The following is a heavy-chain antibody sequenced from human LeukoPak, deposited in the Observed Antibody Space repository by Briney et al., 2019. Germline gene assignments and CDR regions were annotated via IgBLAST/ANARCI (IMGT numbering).Heavy chain of an antibody. CDR1: GYTFTGYY. CDR2: INPNSGGT. J-gene: IGHJ5*02. Sequence: ASVKVSCKASGYTFTGYYMHWVRQAPGQGLEWMGWINPNSGGTNYAQKFQGRVTITTDESTSTAYMELSSLRSEDTAVYYCARDRAAAGLNNWFDPWGQGTRVTVSS. D-gene: IGHD6-13*01. CDR3: ARDRAAAGLNNWFDP. V-gene: IGHV1-2*02.